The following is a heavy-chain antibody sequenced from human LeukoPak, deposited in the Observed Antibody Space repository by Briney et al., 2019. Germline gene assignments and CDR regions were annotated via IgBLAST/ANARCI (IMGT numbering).Heavy chain of an antibody. V-gene: IGHV4-4*07. D-gene: IGHD5-24*01. CDR3: ASQLKDGYNNGVVY. CDR2: IYTSGST. CDR1: GGSISSYY. Sequence: PSDTLSLTCTVSGGSISSYYWSWIRQPAGKGLEWIGRIYTSGSTNYNPSLKSRVTMSVDTSKNQFSLKLSSVTAADTAVYYCASQLKDGYNNGVVYWGQGTLVTVSS. J-gene: IGHJ4*02.